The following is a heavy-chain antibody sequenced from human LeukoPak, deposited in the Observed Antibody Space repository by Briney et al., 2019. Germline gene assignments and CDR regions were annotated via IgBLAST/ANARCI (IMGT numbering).Heavy chain of an antibody. V-gene: IGHV3-21*01. Sequence: PGGSLRLSCAASGFTFSSYSMNWVRQAPGKGLGWVSSISSSSSYIYYADSVKGRFTISRDNAKNSLYLQMNSLRAEDTAVYYCARDEIRYYDFWSGYGPYYFDYWGQGTLVTVSS. CDR2: ISSSSSYI. D-gene: IGHD3-3*01. J-gene: IGHJ4*02. CDR1: GFTFSSYS. CDR3: ARDEIRYYDFWSGYGPYYFDY.